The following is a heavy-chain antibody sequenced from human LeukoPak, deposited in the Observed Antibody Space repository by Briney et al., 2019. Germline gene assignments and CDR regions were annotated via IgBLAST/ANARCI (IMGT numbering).Heavy chain of an antibody. V-gene: IGHV4-39*07. CDR3: ARSSGWGGYNWFDP. CDR1: GGSISISNYY. Sequence: PSETLSLTCSVSGGSISISNYYWSWIRQPPGKGLEWIGSIYYSGSTYYYPSLKSRVTISVDTSKNQFSLKLSSVTAADTAVYYCARSSGWGGYNWFDPWGQGTLVTVSS. CDR2: IYYSGST. D-gene: IGHD6-19*01. J-gene: IGHJ5*02.